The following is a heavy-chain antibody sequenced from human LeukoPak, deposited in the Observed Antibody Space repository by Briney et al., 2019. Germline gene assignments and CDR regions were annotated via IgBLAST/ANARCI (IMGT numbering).Heavy chain of an antibody. Sequence: PSETLSLTCTVSGYSISSGYYWGWIRQPPGKGLEWIGSIYHSGSTYYNPSLTSRVTLSVDTSKNQFSLKLSSVTAADTAVYYCARDRPLTGYYWSYYYYMDVWGKGTTVTVSS. CDR1: GYSISSGYY. CDR2: IYHSGST. V-gene: IGHV4-38-2*02. CDR3: ARDRPLTGYYWSYYYYMDV. J-gene: IGHJ6*03. D-gene: IGHD3-9*01.